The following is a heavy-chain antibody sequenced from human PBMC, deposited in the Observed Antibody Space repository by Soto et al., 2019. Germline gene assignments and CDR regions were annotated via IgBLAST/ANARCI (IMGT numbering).Heavy chain of an antibody. V-gene: IGHV1-3*01. Sequence: QLVQSGAEVKKPGASVKVSCKASGYTFANYAMQWVRQAPGQRLEWMGWINGGSGSTRYSQNFQGRLTITRDSTPNTVYMELSSLGTGKHAIYFCAGSPAPLGRFDSWGQGTLVTVSS. CDR2: INGGSGST. J-gene: IGHJ5*01. CDR3: AGSPAPLGRFDS. CDR1: GYTFANYA.